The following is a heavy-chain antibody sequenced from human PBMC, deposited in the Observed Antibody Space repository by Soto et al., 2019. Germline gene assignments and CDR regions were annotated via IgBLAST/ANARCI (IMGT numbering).Heavy chain of an antibody. CDR2: INGNGART. J-gene: IGHJ4*02. D-gene: IGHD3-16*01. CDR1: GFTFSVHA. Sequence: PGGSLRLSCVASGFTFSVHAMSWVRQGPGGGLEWVSLINGNGARTYYADSVKGRFTISRDNSQNTLYLQMNNVRAEDTALYYCAKPGCQTAEGLCVMYLDSWGQGTLVTVSS. CDR3: AKPGCQTAEGLCVMYLDS. V-gene: IGHV3-23*01.